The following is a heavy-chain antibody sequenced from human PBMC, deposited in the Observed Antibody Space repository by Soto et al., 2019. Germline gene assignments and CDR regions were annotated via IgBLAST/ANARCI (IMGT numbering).Heavy chain of an antibody. CDR2: IKQDGSDK. J-gene: IGHJ4*02. CDR1: GFTFSSHW. CDR3: ARDPPGSGSYSYDY. Sequence: GGSLRLSCAASGFTFSSHWMTWVRQAPGKGLEWVANIKQDGSDKYYADSVKGRFTISRDNSKNTLYLQMNSLRAEDTAVYYCARDPPGSGSYSYDYWGQGTLVTVSS. V-gene: IGHV3-7*05. D-gene: IGHD3-10*01.